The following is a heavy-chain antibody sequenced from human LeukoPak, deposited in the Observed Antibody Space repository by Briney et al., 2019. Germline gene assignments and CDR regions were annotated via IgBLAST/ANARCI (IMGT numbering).Heavy chain of an antibody. CDR3: ARLFRPQKYCSSTSCYGAYYYYYMDV. CDR1: GGSFSGYY. D-gene: IGHD2-2*01. Sequence: SETLSLTCAVYGGSFSGYYWSWIRQPPGKGLEWIEEINHSGSTNYNPSLKSRVTISVDTSKNQFSLKLSSVTAADTAVYYCARLFRPQKYCSSTSCYGAYYYYYMDVWGKGTTVTISS. V-gene: IGHV4-34*01. J-gene: IGHJ6*03. CDR2: INHSGST.